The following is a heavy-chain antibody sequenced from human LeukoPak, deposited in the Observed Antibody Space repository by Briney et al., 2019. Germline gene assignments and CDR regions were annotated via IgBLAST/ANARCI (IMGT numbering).Heavy chain of an antibody. Sequence: PGGSLRLSCAASGFTFSSYGMHWVRQAPGKGLERVAFIRYDGSNKYYADSVKGRFTISRDNSKNTLYLQMNSLRAEDTAVYYCAKLPAGFGELLSRTYFDYWGQGTLVTVSS. CDR1: GFTFSSYG. CDR3: AKLPAGFGELLSRTYFDY. D-gene: IGHD3-10*01. J-gene: IGHJ4*02. V-gene: IGHV3-30*02. CDR2: IRYDGSNK.